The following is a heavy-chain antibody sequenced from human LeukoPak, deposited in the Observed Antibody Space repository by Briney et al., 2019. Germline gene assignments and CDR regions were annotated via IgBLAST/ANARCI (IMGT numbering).Heavy chain of an antibody. CDR3: ARDDDSSGHFDY. J-gene: IGHJ4*02. Sequence: SETLSLTCAVSGGSVSSGSYYWSWIRQPPGRGLEWIGYIYYSGSTNYNPSLKSRVTISVDMSKNQFSLKLSSVTAADTAVYYCARDDDSSGHFDYWGQGTLVTVSS. CDR1: GGSVSSGSYY. D-gene: IGHD3-22*01. CDR2: IYYSGST. V-gene: IGHV4-61*01.